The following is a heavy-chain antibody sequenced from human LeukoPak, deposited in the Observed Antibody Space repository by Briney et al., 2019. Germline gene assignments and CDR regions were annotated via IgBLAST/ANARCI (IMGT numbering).Heavy chain of an antibody. CDR2: ISSSSGTI. CDR3: AKGMYYYGPNLDY. CDR1: GFTFSRFS. J-gene: IGHJ4*02. V-gene: IGHV3-48*01. D-gene: IGHD3-10*01. Sequence: GGSLSLSCAASGFTFSRFSMNWVRQAPGKGLEWVSYISSSSGTIYYADSVKGRFTISRDNSKNTLYLQMNSLRAEDTAVYYWAKGMYYYGPNLDYWGQGTLVTVSS.